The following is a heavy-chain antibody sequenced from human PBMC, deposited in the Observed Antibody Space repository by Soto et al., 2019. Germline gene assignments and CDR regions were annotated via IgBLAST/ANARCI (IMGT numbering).Heavy chain of an antibody. Sequence: EVQLVESGGGLVQPGGSLRLSCAASGFTFSSYSMNWVRQAPGKGLEWVSYISSSSSTIYYADSVKGLFTISRDNAKNSLYLQMNSLRDEDTAVYYCARDPGYCSGGSCYLNWFDPWGQGTLVTVSS. J-gene: IGHJ5*02. D-gene: IGHD2-15*01. V-gene: IGHV3-48*02. CDR2: ISSSSSTI. CDR3: ARDPGYCSGGSCYLNWFDP. CDR1: GFTFSSYS.